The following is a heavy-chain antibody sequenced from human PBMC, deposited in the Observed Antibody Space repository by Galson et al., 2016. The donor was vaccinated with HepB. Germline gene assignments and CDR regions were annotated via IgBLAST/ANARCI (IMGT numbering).Heavy chain of an antibody. J-gene: IGHJ5*02. CDR3: AKILSYLDP. V-gene: IGHV1-69*13. D-gene: IGHD1-26*01. Sequence: SVKVSCKASGGTFSNYAISWVRQAPGQGLEWMGGIIPVEGTADSAQKFQGRVTITADESTSTVYMELSSLRSEDTAIYYCAKILSYLDPWGQGTMVTVSS. CDR1: GGTFSNYA. CDR2: IIPVEGTA.